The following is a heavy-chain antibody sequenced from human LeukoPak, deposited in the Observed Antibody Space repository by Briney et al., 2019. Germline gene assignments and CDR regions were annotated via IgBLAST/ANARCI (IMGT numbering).Heavy chain of an antibody. Sequence: GGSLRLSCAASGFTFSSSAMSWVRQVPGKGLEWVSAISNNGGYTYYADSVQGRFTISRDNSKCTLCLQMNSLRAEDTAVYYCAKQLGYCSDGSCYFPYWGQGTLVTVSS. V-gene: IGHV3-23*01. CDR3: AKQLGYCSDGSCYFPY. CDR1: GFTFSSSA. CDR2: ISNNGGYT. J-gene: IGHJ4*02. D-gene: IGHD2-15*01.